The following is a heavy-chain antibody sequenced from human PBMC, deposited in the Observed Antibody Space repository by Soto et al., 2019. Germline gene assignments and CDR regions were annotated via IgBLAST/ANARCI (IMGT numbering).Heavy chain of an antibody. CDR2: IYYSGST. Sequence: SETLSLTCTVSGGSISSSSYYWGWIRQPPGKGLEWIGSIYYSGSTYYNPSLKSRVTISVDTSKNQFSLKLSSVTAADTAVYYCARRTIAAAGTLDYWGQGTLVTVSS. CDR1: GGSISSSSYY. J-gene: IGHJ4*02. CDR3: ARRTIAAAGTLDY. D-gene: IGHD6-13*01. V-gene: IGHV4-39*01.